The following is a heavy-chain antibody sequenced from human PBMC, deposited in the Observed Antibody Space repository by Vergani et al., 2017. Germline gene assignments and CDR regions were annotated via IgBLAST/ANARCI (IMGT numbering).Heavy chain of an antibody. J-gene: IGHJ6*03. CDR1: GFPFSSYG. CDR3: AKHATVTTVGYYYYMDV. CDR2: ISYDGSNK. V-gene: IGHV3-30*18. D-gene: IGHD4-17*01. Sequence: QVQLVASGGGVVQPGRSLRLSCAASGFPFSSYGMHWVRQAPGKGLEWVAVISYDGSNKYYADSVKGRFTISRDNSKNTLYLQMNSLRAEDTAVYYCAKHATVTTVGYYYYMDVWGKGTTVTVSS.